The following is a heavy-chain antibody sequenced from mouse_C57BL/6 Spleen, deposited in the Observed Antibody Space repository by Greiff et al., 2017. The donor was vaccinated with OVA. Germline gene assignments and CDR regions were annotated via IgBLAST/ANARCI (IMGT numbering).Heavy chain of an antibody. CDR2: INPSSGYT. D-gene: IGHD1-1*01. Sequence: VQLQQSGAELAKPGASVKLSCKASGYTFTSYWMHWVKQRPGQGLEWIGYINPSSGYTKYNQKFKDKATLTVDKSSSTAYMQLSSLTSEDSAVYYCARESTVVATEGYFDVWGTGTTVTVSS. CDR1: GYTFTSYW. CDR3: ARESTVVATEGYFDV. J-gene: IGHJ1*03. V-gene: IGHV1-7*01.